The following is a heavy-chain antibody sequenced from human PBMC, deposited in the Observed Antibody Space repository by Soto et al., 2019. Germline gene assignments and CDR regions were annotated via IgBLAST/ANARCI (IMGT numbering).Heavy chain of an antibody. CDR1: GGTFSSYA. CDR3: AGRFFELLSAGSLAP. CDR2: IIPIFGTA. V-gene: IGHV1-69*01. D-gene: IGHD3-3*01. Sequence: QVQLVQSGAEVKKPGSSVKVSCKASGGTFSSYAISWVRQAPGQGLEWMGGIIPIFGTANYAQKFQGRGTITPDESTSTAYRELSSLRSEDTAVYYCAGRFFELLSAGSLAPWGQGTLVTVSS. J-gene: IGHJ5*02.